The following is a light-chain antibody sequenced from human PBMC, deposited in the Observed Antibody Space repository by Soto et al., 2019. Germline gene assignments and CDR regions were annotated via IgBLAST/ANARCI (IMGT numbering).Light chain of an antibody. V-gene: IGLV2-11*01. CDR1: SSDVGGYNY. Sequence: QSALTQPRSVSGSPGQSVTISCTGTSSDVGGYNYVSWYQQHPGKAPKVLIYDVSKRPSGVPDRFSGSKSGNTASLTISGLQAEDEDDYYCCSYAGTYYFVFGTGTKLTVL. J-gene: IGLJ1*01. CDR2: DVS. CDR3: CSYAGTYYFV.